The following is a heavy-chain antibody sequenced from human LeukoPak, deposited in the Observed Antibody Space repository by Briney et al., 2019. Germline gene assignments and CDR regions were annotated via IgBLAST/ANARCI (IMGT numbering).Heavy chain of an antibody. Sequence: SVKVSCKASGGTFNSYAISWVRQAPGQGLEWMGRIIPILGIANYAQKFQGRVTITADKSTSTAYMELSSLRSEDTAVYYCARGDSSGWSGEGYYFDYWGQGTLVTVSS. D-gene: IGHD6-19*01. CDR2: IIPILGIA. CDR1: GGTFNSYA. CDR3: ARGDSSGWSGEGYYFDY. J-gene: IGHJ4*02. V-gene: IGHV1-69*04.